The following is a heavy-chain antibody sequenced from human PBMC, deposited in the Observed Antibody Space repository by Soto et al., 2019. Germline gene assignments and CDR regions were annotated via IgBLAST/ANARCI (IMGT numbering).Heavy chain of an antibody. D-gene: IGHD3-3*01. CDR3: ARDNRAADFWRDKDYGLDV. Sequence: SETLSLTCTVSGDFVNSGNYYWTWMRQPPGKGLEWIGYVHRGVSTNYNPSLKSRVTIVLDTSKNRFSLRLESVTAADTGVYYCARDNRAADFWRDKDYGLDVWGQGTTVTVSS. V-gene: IGHV4-61*01. J-gene: IGHJ6*02. CDR1: GDFVNSGNYY. CDR2: VHRGVST.